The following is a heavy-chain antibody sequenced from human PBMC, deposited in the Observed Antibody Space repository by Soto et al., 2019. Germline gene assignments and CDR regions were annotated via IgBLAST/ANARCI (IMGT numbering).Heavy chain of an antibody. V-gene: IGHV2-5*02. D-gene: IGHD3-22*01. CDR1: GFSLSTSGVG. J-gene: IGHJ5*02. CDR2: IYWDDDK. Sequence: QITLKESGPTLVKPTQTLTLTCTFSGFSLSTSGVGVGWIRQPPGKALEWLALIYWDDDKRYSPSLKSRLTITKDTSKNQVVLTMTNMDPVDTATYYCAHSNSITMIVVDNNWFDPWGQGTLVTVSS. CDR3: AHSNSITMIVVDNNWFDP.